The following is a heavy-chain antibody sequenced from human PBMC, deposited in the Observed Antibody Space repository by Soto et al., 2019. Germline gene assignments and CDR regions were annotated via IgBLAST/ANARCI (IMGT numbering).Heavy chain of an antibody. J-gene: IGHJ6*02. CDR2: INPNSGGT. D-gene: IGHD2-21*01. Sequence: QVQLVQSGAAVEKPGASVKVSCKASGYTFTAYYIHWVRQARGQGLEWLGWINPNSGGTHYSPKFQAWITLTRDTSITTAYMELTRLRSDDTAVYYCARANSIRPYYYNMDVWGQGTTVSVSS. CDR1: GYTFTAYY. CDR3: ARANSIRPYYYNMDV. V-gene: IGHV1-2*04.